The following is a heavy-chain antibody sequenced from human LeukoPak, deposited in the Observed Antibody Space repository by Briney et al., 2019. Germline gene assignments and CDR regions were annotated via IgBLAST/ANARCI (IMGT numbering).Heavy chain of an antibody. J-gene: IGHJ5*02. CDR1: GFTFSSYW. Sequence: GGSLTLSCAASGFTFSSYWMHWVRQPPGKGLVWVSRINSDGSSTSYADSVKGRFTISRDNAKNTLYLQMNSLRAEDMAVYYCARDRYSNWFDPWGQGTLVTVSS. D-gene: IGHD5-12*01. V-gene: IGHV3-74*01. CDR2: INSDGSST. CDR3: ARDRYSNWFDP.